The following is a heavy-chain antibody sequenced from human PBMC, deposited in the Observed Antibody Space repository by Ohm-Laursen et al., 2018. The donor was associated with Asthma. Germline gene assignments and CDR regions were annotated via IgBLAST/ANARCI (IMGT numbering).Heavy chain of an antibody. CDR1: GFTFDDYA. Sequence: SSLRLSCAASGFTFDDYAMHWVRQAPGKGLEWVSGISWNSGSIGYADSVKGRFAISRDNAHNSLYLQMNSLRAEDTAFYYCAVSIYTYGEGAYWGQGTLVTVSS. J-gene: IGHJ4*02. CDR3: AVSIYTYGEGAY. V-gene: IGHV3-9*01. CDR2: ISWNSGSI. D-gene: IGHD5-18*01.